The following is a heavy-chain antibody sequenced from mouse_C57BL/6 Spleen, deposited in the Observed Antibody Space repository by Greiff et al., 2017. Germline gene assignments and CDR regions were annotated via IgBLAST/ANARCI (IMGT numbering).Heavy chain of an antibody. CDR3: AKTPSYNDYDAMEY. V-gene: IGHV2-4*01. Sequence: VQLQESGPGLVQPSPSLSITCTVSGFSLTSYGVHWVRQPPGKGLEWLGVIWSGGSTDYNAAFISRLSISKDNAKSQVFFKMNSLPADDTATYYCAKTPSYNDYDAMEYWGQGASVTVSS. CDR2: IWSGGST. D-gene: IGHD1-3*01. J-gene: IGHJ4*01. CDR1: GFSLTSYG.